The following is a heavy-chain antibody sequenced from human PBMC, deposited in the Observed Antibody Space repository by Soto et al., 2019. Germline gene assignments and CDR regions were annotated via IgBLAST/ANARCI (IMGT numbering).Heavy chain of an antibody. CDR3: IKESNPGGLDY. J-gene: IGHJ4*02. Sequence: GGSLRLSCAASGFTFDDYGMSWVRQVPGKGLEWVSGIYWKNEKTGYADSVKGRFTISRENAKNSLYLQMNSLRVEDTALYYCIKESNPGGLDYWGQGTLVTVSS. CDR1: GFTFDDYG. D-gene: IGHD1-26*01. V-gene: IGHV3-20*04. CDR2: IYWKNEKT.